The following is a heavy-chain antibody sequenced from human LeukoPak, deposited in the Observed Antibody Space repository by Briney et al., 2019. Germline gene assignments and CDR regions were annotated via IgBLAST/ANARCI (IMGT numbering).Heavy chain of an antibody. J-gene: IGHJ4*02. Sequence: GGSLRLSCAASGFTFSSYEMNWVSQAPGKGREWVSYIDNSDSTIYYADSVKGRFTISRDNAKNPLYLQMNSLIAEHTSVYYCAREWMAGATFQIQGPVDYWGQGTLVIVSS. V-gene: IGHV3-48*03. CDR3: AREWMAGATFQIQGPVDY. D-gene: IGHD1-26*01. CDR2: IDNSDSTI. CDR1: GFTFSSYE.